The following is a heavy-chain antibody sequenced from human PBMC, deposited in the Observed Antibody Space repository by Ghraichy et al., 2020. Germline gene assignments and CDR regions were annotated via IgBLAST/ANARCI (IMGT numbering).Heavy chain of an antibody. CDR3: AKGPSPSTYCSGGSCYPRVEVEPFDI. CDR1: GFTFSSYA. V-gene: IGHV3-23*01. D-gene: IGHD2-15*01. CDR2: ISGSGGST. J-gene: IGHJ3*02. Sequence: GGSLRLSCAASGFTFSSYAMSWVRQAPGKGLEWVSAISGSGGSTYYADSVKGRFTISRDNSKNTLYLQMNSLRAEDTAVYYCAKGPSPSTYCSGGSCYPRVEVEPFDIWGQGTMVTVSS.